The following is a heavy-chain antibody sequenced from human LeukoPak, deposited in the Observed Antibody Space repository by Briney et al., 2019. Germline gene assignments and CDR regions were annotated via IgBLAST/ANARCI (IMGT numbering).Heavy chain of an antibody. CDR2: ISGSGSTI. D-gene: IGHD1-1*01. CDR1: GFTFSDYY. V-gene: IGHV3-11*04. Sequence: GSLRLSCAASGFTFSDYYMSWIRQAPGKGLEWVSYISGSGSTIYYADSVKGRFTISRDNAKNSLYLQMNSLRAEDTAVYHCARLNTYNLGNYMDVWGKGTTVTVCS. J-gene: IGHJ6*03. CDR3: ARLNTYNLGNYMDV.